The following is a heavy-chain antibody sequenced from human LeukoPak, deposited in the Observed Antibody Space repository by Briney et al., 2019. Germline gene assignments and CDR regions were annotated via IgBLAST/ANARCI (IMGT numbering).Heavy chain of an antibody. D-gene: IGHD3-10*01. V-gene: IGHV3-9*01. Sequence: PGGSLRLSCAASGFTFVDHAMHWVRQAPGKGLEWVSGITWSGGTMGYADSVKGRFTISRDNSKNTLYLQMNSLRAEDTAVYYCAKSGTSLNFDYWGQGTLVTVSS. J-gene: IGHJ4*02. CDR1: GFTFVDHA. CDR2: ITWSGGTM. CDR3: AKSGTSLNFDY.